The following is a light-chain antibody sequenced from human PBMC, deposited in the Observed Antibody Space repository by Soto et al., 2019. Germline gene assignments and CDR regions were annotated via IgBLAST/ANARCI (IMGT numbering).Light chain of an antibody. CDR1: SSNIGSNY. V-gene: IGLV1-47*01. J-gene: IGLJ2*01. Sequence: QSVLTQSPSASGTPGQRVTISCSGSSSNIGSNYVYWYQQLPGTAPKLLIYRNNQRPSGVPDRFSGSKSGTSASLAISGLRSEDEAEDYCAAWADSLSGPGVAFGGGTKLTVL. CDR2: RNN. CDR3: AAWADSLSGPGVA.